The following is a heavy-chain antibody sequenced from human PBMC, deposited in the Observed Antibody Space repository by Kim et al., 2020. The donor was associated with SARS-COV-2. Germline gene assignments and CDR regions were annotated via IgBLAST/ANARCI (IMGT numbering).Heavy chain of an antibody. CDR3: ARESTVVTQGYFDY. V-gene: IGHV1-69*13. CDR1: GGTFSSYA. D-gene: IGHD2-21*02. CDR2: IIPIFGTA. J-gene: IGHJ4*02. Sequence: SVKVSCKASGGTFSSYAISWVRQAPGQGLEWMGGIIPIFGTANYAQKFQGRVTITADESTSTAYMELSSLRSEDTTVYYCARESTVVTQGYFDYWGQGTLVTVSS.